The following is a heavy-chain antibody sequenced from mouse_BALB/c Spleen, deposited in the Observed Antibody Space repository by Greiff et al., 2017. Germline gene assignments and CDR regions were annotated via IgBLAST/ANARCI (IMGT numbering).Heavy chain of an antibody. CDR3: AREDRYTWFAY. Sequence: EVQVVESGGGLVKPGGSLKLSCAASGFTFSSYAMSWVRQSPEKRLEWVAEISSGGSYTYYPDTVTGRFTISRDNAKNTLYLEMSSLRSEDTAMYYCAREDRYTWFAYWGQGTLVTVSA. D-gene: IGHD2-14*01. J-gene: IGHJ3*01. CDR1: GFTFSSYA. CDR2: ISSGGSYT. V-gene: IGHV5-9-4*01.